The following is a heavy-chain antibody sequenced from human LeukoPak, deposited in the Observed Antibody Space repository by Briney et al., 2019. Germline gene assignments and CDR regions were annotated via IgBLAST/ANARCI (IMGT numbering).Heavy chain of an antibody. CDR1: GFTFSSYA. CDR3: VAGSGWRFDY. CDR2: ISYDGSNK. D-gene: IGHD6-19*01. V-gene: IGHV3-30-3*01. Sequence: GRSLRLSCAASGFTFSSYAMHWVRQAPDKGLEWVAVISYDGSNKYYADSVKGRFTISRDNSKNTLYLQMNSLRAEDTAVYYCVAGSGWRFDYWGQGTLVTVSS. J-gene: IGHJ4*02.